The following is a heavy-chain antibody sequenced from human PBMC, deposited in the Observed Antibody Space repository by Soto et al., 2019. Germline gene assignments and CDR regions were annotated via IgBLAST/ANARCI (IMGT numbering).Heavy chain of an antibody. J-gene: IGHJ4*02. CDR3: ARGWGGHFHY. Sequence: SETLSLTCTVSGGSISSYYWGWIRQPPGKGLEWIGYTYYTGSTNYNPSLKSRVTISVDTSKNQFSLKLSSVTAADTAVYYCARGWGGHFHYWGQGTLVTVSS. CDR2: TYYTGST. V-gene: IGHV4-59*01. CDR1: GGSISSYY. D-gene: IGHD2-21*02.